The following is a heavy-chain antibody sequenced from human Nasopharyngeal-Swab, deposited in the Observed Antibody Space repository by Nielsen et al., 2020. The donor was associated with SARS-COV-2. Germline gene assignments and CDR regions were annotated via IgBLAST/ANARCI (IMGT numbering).Heavy chain of an antibody. CDR1: GGSFSGYY. J-gene: IGHJ6*02. CDR3: ARDRGLYGSGPYGMDV. D-gene: IGHD3-10*01. V-gene: IGHV4-34*01. CDR2: INHSGST. Sequence: SETLSLTCAVYGGSFSGYYWSWIRQPPGKGLEWIGEINHSGSTNYNPSLKSRVTISVDTSKNQFSLKLSSVTAADTAVYYCARDRGLYGSGPYGMDVRGQGTTVTVSS.